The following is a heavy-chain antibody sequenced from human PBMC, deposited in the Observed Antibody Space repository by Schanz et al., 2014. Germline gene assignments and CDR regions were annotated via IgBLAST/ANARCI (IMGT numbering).Heavy chain of an antibody. CDR3: AKIERNED. D-gene: IGHD1-1*01. CDR1: GFTFSSYW. V-gene: IGHV3-74*01. CDR2: IKSDGSST. J-gene: IGHJ4*02. Sequence: EVQLVESGGGLVQPGGSLRLSCAASGFTFSSYWMHWVRQVPGKGLVWVSRIKSDGSSTSYAESVKGRFTISRDNSKNTLYLQMNSLRAEDTAVYFCAKIERNEDWGQGTLVTVSS.